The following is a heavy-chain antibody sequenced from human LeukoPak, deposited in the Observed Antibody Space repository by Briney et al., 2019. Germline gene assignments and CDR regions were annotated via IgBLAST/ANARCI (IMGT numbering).Heavy chain of an antibody. CDR1: GFTFNAYS. D-gene: IGHD6-19*01. V-gene: IGHV3-21*01. J-gene: IGHJ4*02. CDR3: ARETLPSLRGWYVGAFDY. CDR2: ISRASESI. Sequence: PGGSLRLSCAASGFTFNAYSMGWVRQAPGKGLEWVSIISRASESIFYADSVKGRFTISRDNSKNTLYLQMNSLRAEDTAVYYCARETLPSLRGWYVGAFDYWGQGTLVTVSS.